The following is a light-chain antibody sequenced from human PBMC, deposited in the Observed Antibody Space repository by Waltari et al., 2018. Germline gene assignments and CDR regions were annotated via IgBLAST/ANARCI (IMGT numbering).Light chain of an antibody. CDR3: QQSYNIPRT. Sequence: DIQMTQSPSSLSASVGDRVTITCRANQSISGNLNWYQQKPGKAPKLLISSASTLQSGVPSRFSGSVSGTDFTLTIGSLQPEDFSTYYCQQSYNIPRTFGQGTKLDIK. V-gene: IGKV1-39*01. CDR1: QSISGN. J-gene: IGKJ2*01. CDR2: SAS.